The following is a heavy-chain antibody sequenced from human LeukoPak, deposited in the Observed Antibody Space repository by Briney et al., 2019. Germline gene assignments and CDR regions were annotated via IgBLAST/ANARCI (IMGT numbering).Heavy chain of an antibody. CDR3: ARRIAATSFRDY. Sequence: GSLRLSCAASGFTFSSYSMNWVRQAPGKGLEWIGNVYYSGSTYYNPSLKSRVTISVDTSNNQFSLKLSSVTAADTAVYYCARRIAATSFRDYWGQGTLVTVSS. J-gene: IGHJ4*02. CDR1: GFTFSSYSMN. V-gene: IGHV4-59*04. CDR2: VYYSGST. D-gene: IGHD6-13*01.